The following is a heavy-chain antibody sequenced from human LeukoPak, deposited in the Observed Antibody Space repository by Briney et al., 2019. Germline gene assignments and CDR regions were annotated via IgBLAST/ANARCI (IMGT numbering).Heavy chain of an antibody. CDR1: GYSISSGYY. D-gene: IGHD5-18*01. CDR2: IYHSGST. V-gene: IGHV4-38-2*02. Sequence: PSETLSLTCTVSGYSISSGYYWGWIRQPPGKGLEWIGSIYHSGSTYYNPSLKSRVTISVDTSKNQFSLKLSSVTAADTAVYYCARVSIWGSYGYAASYFDYWGQGTLVTVSS. CDR3: ARVSIWGSYGYAASYFDY. J-gene: IGHJ4*02.